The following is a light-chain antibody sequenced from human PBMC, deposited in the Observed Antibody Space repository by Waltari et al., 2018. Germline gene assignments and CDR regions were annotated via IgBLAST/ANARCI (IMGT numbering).Light chain of an antibody. V-gene: IGKV3-15*01. J-gene: IGKJ2*01. CDR3: EQYNNWPPYT. CDR2: GAC. CDR1: QSVSSH. Sequence: EIVMTQSPATLSVSPGERATLSCRASQSVSSHLAWYQQTPGQAPRVLIYGACTRATGSPARCSGSGSGTEVTLTISSLQAEDCAVYYCEQYNNWPPYTFGQGTKLAIK.